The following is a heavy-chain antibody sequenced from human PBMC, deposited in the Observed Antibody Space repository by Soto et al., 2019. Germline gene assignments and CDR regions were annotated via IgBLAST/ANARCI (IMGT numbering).Heavy chain of an antibody. Sequence: PSETLSLTCAVSGYSISSGYYWGWIRQPPGKGLEWIGSIYHSGSTYYNPSLKSRVTISVDTSKNQFSLKLSSVTAADTAVYYCARGGXSSSWYFKPHYYYGMDVWGQGTTVTVSS. CDR2: IYHSGST. CDR3: ARGGXSSSWYFKPHYYYGMDV. J-gene: IGHJ6*02. CDR1: GYSISSGYY. V-gene: IGHV4-38-2*01. D-gene: IGHD6-13*01.